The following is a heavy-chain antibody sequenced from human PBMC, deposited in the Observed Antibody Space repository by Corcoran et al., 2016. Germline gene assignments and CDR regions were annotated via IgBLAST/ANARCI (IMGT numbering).Heavy chain of an antibody. CDR1: GGTFSSYA. Sequence: QVQLVQSGAEVKKPGSSVKVSCKASGGTFSSYAISWVRQAPGQGLEWMGGIIPIFGTANYAQKFQGRVTITADKSTSTAYMELSSLRSEETAVYFCARVFDSFSMAAGYYFDYWGQGTLVTVSS. J-gene: IGHJ4*02. D-gene: IGHD3-22*01. V-gene: IGHV1-69*06. CDR2: IIPIFGTA. CDR3: ARVFDSFSMAAGYYFDY.